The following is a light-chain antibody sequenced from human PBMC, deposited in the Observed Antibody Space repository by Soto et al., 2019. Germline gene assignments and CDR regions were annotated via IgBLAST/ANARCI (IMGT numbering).Light chain of an antibody. Sequence: QPVLTQPASVSGSPGQSITISCTRASSDLGGYNYVSWYQQHPGKAPNLMIYDVTNRPSGVSDRFSGSKSGDTASLTISGLQAEDEADYYCSSYTSSSTLIFGGGTKLTVL. CDR3: SSYTSSSTLI. CDR1: SSDLGGYNY. V-gene: IGLV2-14*03. CDR2: DVT. J-gene: IGLJ2*01.